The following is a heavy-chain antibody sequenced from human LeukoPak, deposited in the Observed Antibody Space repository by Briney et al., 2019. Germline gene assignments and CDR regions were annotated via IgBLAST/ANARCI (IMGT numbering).Heavy chain of an antibody. CDR2: IQYNGNNK. CDR1: GFTFNNFG. D-gene: IGHD4-23*01. CDR3: SGSFLGPDLTVVAPADY. J-gene: IGHJ4*02. V-gene: IGHV3-30*02. Sequence: GGSLRLSCAASGFTFNNFGMHWVRQAPGKGLEWVTFIQYNGNNKYYADSVKGRFTISRDNAKNSLYLQMNSLRAEDTAVYYCSGSFLGPDLTVVAPADYWGQGTLVTVSS.